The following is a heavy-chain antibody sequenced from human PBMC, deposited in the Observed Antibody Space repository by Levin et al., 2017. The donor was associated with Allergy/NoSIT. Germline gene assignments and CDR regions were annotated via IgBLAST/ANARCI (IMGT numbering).Heavy chain of an antibody. CDR1: GFTVSSNY. D-gene: IGHD5-18*01. CDR3: ARDEYSYGYFAFDI. J-gene: IGHJ3*02. Sequence: GGSLRLSCAASGFTVSSNYMSWVRQAPGKGLEWVSVIYSGGSTYYADSVKGRFTISRDNSKNTLYLQMNSLRAEDTAVYYCARDEYSYGYFAFDIWGQGTMVTVSS. CDR2: IYSGGST. V-gene: IGHV3-53*01.